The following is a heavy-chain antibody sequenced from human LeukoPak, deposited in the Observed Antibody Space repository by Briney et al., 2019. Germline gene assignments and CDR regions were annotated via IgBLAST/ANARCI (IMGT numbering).Heavy chain of an antibody. J-gene: IGHJ4*02. V-gene: IGHV4-39*07. CDR3: ARAVPFQSNAWRQTFDH. CDR2: FYYGGTT. D-gene: IGHD3-16*01. CDR1: GGSLGPCYY. Sequence: SETLSLTCTVSGGSLGPCYYWGWIRQPPGKGLEWIGTFYYGGTTFYSPSLKSRVTISGDTSKDQFSLKLSSVTAADTAVYFCARAVPFQSNAWRQTFDHWGQGTLVTVSS.